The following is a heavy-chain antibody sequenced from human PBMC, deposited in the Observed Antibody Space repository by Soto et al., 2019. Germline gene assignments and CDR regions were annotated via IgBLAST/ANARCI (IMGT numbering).Heavy chain of an antibody. J-gene: IGHJ4*02. V-gene: IGHV4-4*02. CDR2: IYYSGST. D-gene: IGHD2-21*02. CDR1: GGSISSGDW. Sequence: QEKRQESGPGLVKHSGTLSLTCAVSGGSISSGDWCWSWVRKSPGKGLEWIGEIYYSGSTTYNPSLKSRVTISADKSENLFSLRLRSVTAADTAVYYCARPGCDSIFGSLDYWGQGTLVTVSS. CDR3: ARPGCDSIFGSLDY.